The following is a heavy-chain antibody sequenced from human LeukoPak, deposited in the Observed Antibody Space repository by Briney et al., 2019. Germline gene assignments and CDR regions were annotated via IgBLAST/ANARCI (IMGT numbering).Heavy chain of an antibody. Sequence: PGGSLRLSCAASGVTLSSYAMSWARQAPGKGLVWVSRVNSDGSDTAYADPVKGRFTISRDNVNNILHLQMNSLRAEDTAVYYCVRNNWNSVYYGMDVWGQGTTVTVSS. CDR3: VRNNWNSVYYGMDV. CDR2: VNSDGSDT. CDR1: GVTLSSYA. D-gene: IGHD1-7*01. V-gene: IGHV3-74*01. J-gene: IGHJ6*02.